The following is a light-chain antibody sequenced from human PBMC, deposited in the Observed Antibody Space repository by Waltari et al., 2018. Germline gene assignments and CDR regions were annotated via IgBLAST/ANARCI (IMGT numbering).Light chain of an antibody. CDR1: QGRSRD. CDR3: QQVYSSPLT. CDR2: TAS. J-gene: IGKJ5*01. V-gene: IGKV1-9*01. Sequence: TQLTQSPSSLSASVGDRVTITRRASQGRSRDLAWYQQKPGKAPKLLISTASTLQSGVPSRFSGSGSGTDFTLTISSLQPEDFATYYCQQVYSSPLTFGHGTRLEIK.